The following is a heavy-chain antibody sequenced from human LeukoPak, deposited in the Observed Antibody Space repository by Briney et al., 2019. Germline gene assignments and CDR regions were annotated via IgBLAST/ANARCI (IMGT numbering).Heavy chain of an antibody. CDR3: ASTTVTTPFY. CDR2: IYYRGST. V-gene: IGHV4-39*01. Sequence: GSLRLSCAASGFTFSSTWMDWVRQPPGKGLEWIGSIYYRGSTYYNPSLKSRVTISVDTSKNQFSLKLSSVTAADTAVYYCASTTVTTPFYWGQGTLVTVSS. J-gene: IGHJ4*02. CDR1: GFTFSSTW. D-gene: IGHD4-17*01.